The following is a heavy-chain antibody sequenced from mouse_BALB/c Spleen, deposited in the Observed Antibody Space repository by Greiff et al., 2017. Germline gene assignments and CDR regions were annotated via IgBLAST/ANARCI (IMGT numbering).Heavy chain of an antibody. CDR2: ISNLAYSI. V-gene: IGHV5-15*02. Sequence: EVMLVESGGGLVQPGGSRKLSCAASGFTFSDYGMAWVRQAPGKGPEWVAFISNLAYSIYYADTVTGRFTISRENAKNTLYLEMSSLRSEDTAMYYCATTATGAMDYWGQGTSVTVSS. J-gene: IGHJ4*01. D-gene: IGHD1-2*01. CDR3: ATTATGAMDY. CDR1: GFTFSDYG.